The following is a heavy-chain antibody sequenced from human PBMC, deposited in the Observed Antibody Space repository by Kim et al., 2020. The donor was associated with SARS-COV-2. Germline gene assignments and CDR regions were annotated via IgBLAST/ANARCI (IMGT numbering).Heavy chain of an antibody. CDR3: TREGYYDSSGYQTDDAFDI. Sequence: GGSLRLSCTASGFTFGDYAMSWFRQAPGKGLEWVGFIRSKAYGGTTEYAASVKGRFTISRDDSKSIAYLQMNSLKTEDTAVYYCTREGYYDSSGYQTDDAFDIWGQGTMVTVSS. CDR1: GFTFGDYA. J-gene: IGHJ3*02. V-gene: IGHV3-49*03. CDR2: IRSKAYGGTT. D-gene: IGHD3-22*01.